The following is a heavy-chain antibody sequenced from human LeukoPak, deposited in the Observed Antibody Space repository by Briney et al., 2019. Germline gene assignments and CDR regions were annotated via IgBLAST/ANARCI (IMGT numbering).Heavy chain of an antibody. V-gene: IGHV1-46*01. D-gene: IGHD3-3*01. CDR2: INPSDGSI. Sequence: ASVTVSCKASGYTFTSYYMHWVRQAPGQGLEWMGIINPSDGSISYAQKFQGRVTVTRDLPTSTVYMELSSLRSEDTSVYYCARGSGRSGYRALDYWGQGTLVTVSS. CDR1: GYTFTSYY. CDR3: ARGSGRSGYRALDY. J-gene: IGHJ4*02.